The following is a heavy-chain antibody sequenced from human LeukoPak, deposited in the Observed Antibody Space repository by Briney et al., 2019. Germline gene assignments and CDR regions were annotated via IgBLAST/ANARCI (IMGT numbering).Heavy chain of an antibody. J-gene: IGHJ4*02. Sequence: PGGSLRLSCAASGFTFSSYAMSGVRQAPGKGREWCSAISGSGGSTYYADSVQGRFTISRDNSKNTLYLQMNSLRAEDTAVYYCAKAGFGESLANFDYWGQGTLVTVSS. D-gene: IGHD3-10*01. CDR2: ISGSGGST. CDR3: AKAGFGESLANFDY. V-gene: IGHV3-23*01. CDR1: GFTFSSYA.